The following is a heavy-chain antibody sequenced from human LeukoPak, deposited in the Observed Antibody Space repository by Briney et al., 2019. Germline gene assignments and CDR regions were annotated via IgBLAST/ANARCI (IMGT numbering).Heavy chain of an antibody. CDR3: ARDGGNSSPYNWFDP. CDR2: INPNSGGT. D-gene: IGHD4-23*01. CDR1: GYTFTGYY. J-gene: IGHJ5*02. V-gene: IGHV1-2*02. Sequence: ASVKVSCKASGYTFTGYYMHWVRQAPGQGLEWMGWINPNSGGTNYAQKFQGRVTMTRDTSISTAYMELSRLRSDDTAVYYCARDGGNSSPYNWFDPWSQGTLVTVSS.